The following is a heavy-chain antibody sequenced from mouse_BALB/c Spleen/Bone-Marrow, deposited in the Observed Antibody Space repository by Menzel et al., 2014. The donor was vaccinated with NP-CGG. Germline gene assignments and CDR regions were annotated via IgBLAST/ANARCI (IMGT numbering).Heavy chain of an antibody. CDR3: ARSLYGFDWYFDV. J-gene: IGHJ1*01. D-gene: IGHD2-2*01. Sequence: VQLKESGPELVKPGASVKMSCKAPGYTFTSYVMHWVKQKPGQGLEWIGNINPYNDGTKYNEKFKGKATLTSDKFSSTAYMELGSLTSEDSAVYYCARSLYGFDWYFDVWGAGTTVTVSS. CDR1: GYTFTSYV. V-gene: IGHV1-14*01. CDR2: INPYNDGT.